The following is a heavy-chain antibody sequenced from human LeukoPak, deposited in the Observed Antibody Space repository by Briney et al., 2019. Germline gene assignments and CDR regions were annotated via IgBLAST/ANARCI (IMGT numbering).Heavy chain of an antibody. CDR1: GFTFSKYW. D-gene: IGHD6-19*01. J-gene: IGHJ4*02. Sequence: GQSLRLACAAAGFTFSKYWTLWVRQAPGKGLESVSRINTDGTVTTYAESVKGRFTVSRDNDDNTMFLQMNSVRDEDTAVYYCATKQWLAPPPDSWGQGSPVTVSS. V-gene: IGHV3-74*01. CDR3: ATKQWLAPPPDS. CDR2: INTDGTVT.